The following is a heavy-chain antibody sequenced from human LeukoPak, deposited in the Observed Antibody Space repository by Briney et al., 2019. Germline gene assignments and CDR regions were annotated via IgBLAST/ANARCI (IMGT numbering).Heavy chain of an antibody. V-gene: IGHV1-69*02. CDR1: GGTFSSYT. J-gene: IGHJ4*02. CDR3: AQMGARGVDY. D-gene: IGHD1-26*01. Sequence: SVTVSCKASGGTFSSYTISWVRQAPGQGLEWMGRIIPILGIANYAQKFQGRITITADKSTSTAYMELSSLRSEDTAVYYCAQMGARGVDYWGQGTLVTVSS. CDR2: IIPILGIA.